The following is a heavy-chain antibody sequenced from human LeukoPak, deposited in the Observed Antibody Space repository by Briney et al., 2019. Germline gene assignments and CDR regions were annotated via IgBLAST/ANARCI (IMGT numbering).Heavy chain of an antibody. CDR1: GYTFTEYD. Sequence: ASVKVSCKASGYTFTEYDVNWVRQATGQGLEWMGWMNPNSGNTGYAQKFQGRVTMTRNTSISTAYMELSSLRSDDTAVYYCARALSMIRGVIVTSSGGGPWGQGTLVTVSS. CDR3: ARALSMIRGVIVTSSGGGP. D-gene: IGHD3-10*01. J-gene: IGHJ5*02. CDR2: MNPNSGNT. V-gene: IGHV1-8*01.